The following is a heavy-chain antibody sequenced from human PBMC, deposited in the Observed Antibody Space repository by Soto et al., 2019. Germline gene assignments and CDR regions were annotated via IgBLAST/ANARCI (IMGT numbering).Heavy chain of an antibody. CDR1: GFTFSDYS. CDR2: IGNSNNPT. CDR3: AREEGYCNGGPCYRGAFDF. J-gene: IGHJ3*01. V-gene: IGHV3-21*02. D-gene: IGHD2-15*01. Sequence: EVQLVESGGGLVKPGGSPRLSCAASGFTFSDYSMLWVRQAPGKGLEWLAFIGNSNNPTFYADSVRGRFTISRDNPKNSVYLQMNSLREEDTAVYSCAREEGYCNGGPCYRGAFDFWGQGTIVTVSS.